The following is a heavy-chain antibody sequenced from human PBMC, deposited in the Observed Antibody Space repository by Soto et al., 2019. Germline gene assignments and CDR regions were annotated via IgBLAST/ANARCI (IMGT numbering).Heavy chain of an antibody. CDR1: GGTFSSYA. D-gene: IGHD4-17*01. J-gene: IGHJ6*02. CDR2: IIPIFGTA. V-gene: IGHV1-69*13. CDR3: ARGQSGDYASYYYYGMDV. Sequence: SVKVSCKASGGTFSSYAISWVRQAPGQGLEWMGGIIPIFGTANYAQKFQGRVTITADESTSTAYMELSSLRSEDTAVYYCARGQSGDYASYYYYGMDVWGQGTTVTVSS.